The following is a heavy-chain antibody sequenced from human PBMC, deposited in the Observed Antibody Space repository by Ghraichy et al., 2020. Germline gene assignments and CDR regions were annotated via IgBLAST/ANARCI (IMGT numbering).Heavy chain of an antibody. CDR2: INHSGST. CDR3: ARGQEYEVTINWFDP. V-gene: IGHV4-34*01. CDR1: GGSFSGYY. Sequence: SETLSLTCAVYGGSFSGYYWSWIRQSPGKGLEWIGEINHSGSTNYNPSLKSRVTISVDTSKNQFSLKLSSVTAADTAVYYCARGQEYEVTINWFDPWGQGTLVTVSS. D-gene: IGHD3-3*01. J-gene: IGHJ5*02.